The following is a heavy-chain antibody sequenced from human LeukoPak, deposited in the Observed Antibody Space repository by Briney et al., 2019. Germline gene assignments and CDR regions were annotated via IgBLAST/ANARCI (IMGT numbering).Heavy chain of an antibody. J-gene: IGHJ2*01. Sequence: GGSLRLSCAASGFTVSSNYMSWVRQAPGKGLEWVSIIYSGGSTFYADSVKGRFTISRDNSKNTLYLQMNSLRAEDTAVYYCARDRAAAGYWYSDLWGRGTLVTVSS. D-gene: IGHD6-13*01. CDR3: ARDRAAAGYWYSDL. V-gene: IGHV3-53*01. CDR1: GFTVSSNY. CDR2: IYSGGST.